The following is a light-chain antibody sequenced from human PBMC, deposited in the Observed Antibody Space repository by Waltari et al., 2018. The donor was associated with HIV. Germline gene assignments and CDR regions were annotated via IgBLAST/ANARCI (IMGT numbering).Light chain of an antibody. Sequence: QSALTPPASVSGSPGPSFTISCTATSSDVSAYNLVSWYQQNPGTAPKLMIFEGTKRPSGVSDRFSGSSAGNTASLTISVLQAEDEGDYHCCSYTGTFVVFGGGTKLTVL. CDR2: EGT. CDR1: SSDVSAYNL. V-gene: IGLV2-23*01. J-gene: IGLJ2*01. CDR3: CSYTGTFVV.